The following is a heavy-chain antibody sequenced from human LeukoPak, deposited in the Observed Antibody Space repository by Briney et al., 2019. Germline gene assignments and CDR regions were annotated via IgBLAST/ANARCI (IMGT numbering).Heavy chain of an antibody. J-gene: IGHJ6*02. Sequence: PGRSLRLSCAASGFTFTSYGMHWVRQAPGKGLEWVAVISYDGSNKYYADSVKGRFTISRDNSKNTLYLQMNSLRAEDTAVYYCAKDNVGATNYCYYGVDVWGQGTTVTVSS. CDR3: AKDNVGATNYCYYGVDV. CDR1: GFTFTSYG. V-gene: IGHV3-30*18. CDR2: ISYDGSNK. D-gene: IGHD1-26*01.